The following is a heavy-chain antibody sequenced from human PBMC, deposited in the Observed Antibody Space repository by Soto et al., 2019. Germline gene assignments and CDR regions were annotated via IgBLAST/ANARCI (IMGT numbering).Heavy chain of an antibody. V-gene: IGHV4-59*08. D-gene: IGHD4-17*01. J-gene: IGHJ6*01. CDR2: MGYNGFT. CDR1: GGPMNNYY. CDR3: ARRGVGELHGLVDV. Sequence: QVQLQESGPGLVKPSETLSLTCTISGGPMNNYYCSWFRQPRGQGLEWIGYMGYNGFTRYNPSVRSLVGISLDTAKNRFSLTLSSVTAADTALYYCARRGVGELHGLVDVWGQGITVTVSS.